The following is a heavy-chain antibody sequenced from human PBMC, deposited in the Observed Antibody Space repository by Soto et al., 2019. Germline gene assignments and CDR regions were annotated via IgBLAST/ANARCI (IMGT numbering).Heavy chain of an antibody. CDR2: ISANGDNV. J-gene: IGHJ4*02. D-gene: IGHD4-17*01. V-gene: IGHV3-9*01. CDR3: AKDMKWGGMTTIHYFDS. Sequence: GGSLRLSCVASGFTVDDYAMHWVRQAPGKGLEWVSGISANGDNVDYADSVKGRFTVSRDNAKNSLFLQMNSLRPEDTALYYCAKDMKWGGMTTIHYFDSWGQGTLVTVPQ. CDR1: GFTVDDYA.